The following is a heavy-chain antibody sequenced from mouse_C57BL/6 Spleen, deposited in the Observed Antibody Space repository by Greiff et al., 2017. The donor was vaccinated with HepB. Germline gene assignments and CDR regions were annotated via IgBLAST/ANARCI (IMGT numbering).Heavy chain of an antibody. Sequence: EVQLVESGGGLVQPKGSLKLSCAASGFTFNTYAMHWVRQAPGKGLEWVARIRSKSSNYATYYADSVKDRFTISRDDSQSMLYLQMNNLKTEDTAMYYCVRDQGYGGPRYFDVWGTGTTVTVSS. V-gene: IGHV10-3*01. CDR2: IRSKSSNYAT. J-gene: IGHJ1*03. CDR3: VRDQGYGGPRYFDV. D-gene: IGHD2-2*01. CDR1: GFTFNTYA.